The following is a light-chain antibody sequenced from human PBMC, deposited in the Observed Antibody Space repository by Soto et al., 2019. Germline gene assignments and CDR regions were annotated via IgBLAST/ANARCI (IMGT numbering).Light chain of an antibody. V-gene: IGKV3-20*01. CDR1: QSVGSN. J-gene: IGKJ1*01. CDR2: GAS. CDR3: QQYGSSSWT. Sequence: ETVITQSPATLSVSPGERATLSCRASQSVGSNLAWYQQKPGQAPRLLIYGASSRATGIPDRFSGSGSGTDFTLTISRLEPEDFAVYYCQQYGSSSWTFGQGTKV.